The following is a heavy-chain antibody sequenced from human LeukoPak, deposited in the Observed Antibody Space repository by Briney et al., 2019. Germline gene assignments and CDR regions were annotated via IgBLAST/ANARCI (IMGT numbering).Heavy chain of an antibody. J-gene: IGHJ4*02. D-gene: IGHD2-2*01. CDR3: AKGGEYCSSTSCYHVY. Sequence: GGSLRLSCAASGFTFSSYAMSWVRQAPGKGLEWVSAISGSGGSTYYADSVKGRFTISRDNSKNTLYLQMDSLRAEDTAVYYCAKGGEYCSSTSCYHVYWGQGTLVTVSS. CDR2: ISGSGGST. V-gene: IGHV3-23*01. CDR1: GFTFSSYA.